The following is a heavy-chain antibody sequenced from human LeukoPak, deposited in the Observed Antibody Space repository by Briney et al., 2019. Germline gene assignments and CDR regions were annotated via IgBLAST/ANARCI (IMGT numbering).Heavy chain of an antibody. J-gene: IGHJ5*02. CDR2: INPNSGAT. Sequence: GASVKVSFKASGYTFTGYYMHWVRQAPGQGLEWMGWINPNSGATNYAQKFQGRVTMTRDTSISTAYMELSRLRSDDTAVYYCARDNGSGSHLLNWFDPWGQGTLVTVSS. D-gene: IGHD3-10*01. CDR3: ARDNGSGSHLLNWFDP. CDR1: GYTFTGYY. V-gene: IGHV1-2*02.